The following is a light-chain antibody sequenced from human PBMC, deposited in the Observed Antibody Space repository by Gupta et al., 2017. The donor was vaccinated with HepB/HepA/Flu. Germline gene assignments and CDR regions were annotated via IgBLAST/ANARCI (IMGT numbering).Light chain of an antibody. CDR2: SND. CDR3: ASWDFTLRGAV. V-gene: IGLV1-44*01. J-gene: IGLJ2*01. Sequence: QPFLTQPPSVSGTPRQKAAIACFVGTSNGGNHVENWYQQVPGTSPRIPIYSNDQRPSGVPGRFSGSKSGTSASLAISGLQSEDEAVYYCASWDFTLRGAVIGGGTSLTVL. CDR1: TSNGGNHV.